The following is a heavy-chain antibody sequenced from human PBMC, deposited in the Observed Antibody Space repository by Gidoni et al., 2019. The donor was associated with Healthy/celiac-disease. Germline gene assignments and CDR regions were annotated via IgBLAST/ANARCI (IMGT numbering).Heavy chain of an antibody. CDR1: GYTVTGNY. CDR2: SNPTSGAT. Sequence: QVQLLQSGAEVKKPGASVKVSCKASGYTVTGNYLHWVRQSPGPGLEWMGWSNPTSGATNYPQMFQGWVTIPGDTSISTAYRELSTLRSDDTAVYYCARDAYYDFWSVYPYFDYWGQGTLVTVSS. D-gene: IGHD3-3*01. CDR3: ARDAYYDFWSVYPYFDY. J-gene: IGHJ4*02. V-gene: IGHV1-2*04.